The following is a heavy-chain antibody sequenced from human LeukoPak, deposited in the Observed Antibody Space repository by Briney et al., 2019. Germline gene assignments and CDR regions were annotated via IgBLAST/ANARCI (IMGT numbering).Heavy chain of an antibody. Sequence: WIRQPPGKGLEWVAVISFDGKNKNYADSVKGRFTISRDNSKDMLYLQMDSLRAEDSALYYCAKDGNFGPYYYYMDVWGKGTTVTVSS. D-gene: IGHD1-1*01. CDR2: ISFDGKNK. V-gene: IGHV3-30*18. CDR3: AKDGNFGPYYYYMDV. J-gene: IGHJ6*03.